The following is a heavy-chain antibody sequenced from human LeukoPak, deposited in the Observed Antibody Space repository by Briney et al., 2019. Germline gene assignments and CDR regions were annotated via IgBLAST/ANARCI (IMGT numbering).Heavy chain of an antibody. J-gene: IGHJ4*02. CDR1: GFTFNSYL. CDR3: ARGIAVTAGNVYY. CDR2: IKQEGREK. D-gene: IGHD6-19*01. V-gene: IGHV3-7*04. Sequence: GGSLRLSCAASGFTFNSYLMTWVRPAPRKGLEWVANIKQEGREKNYVDSVKGRFTISRDNAQNSLYLQMNSLRGEETAVYYCARGIAVTAGNVYYWGQGTLVTVSS.